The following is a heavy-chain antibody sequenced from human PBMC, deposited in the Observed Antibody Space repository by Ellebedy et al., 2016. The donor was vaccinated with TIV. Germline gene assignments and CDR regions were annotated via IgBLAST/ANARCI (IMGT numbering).Heavy chain of an antibody. Sequence: GESLKISCAASGFTFSSYSINWVRQAPGKGLVWVSRINSDGSSTSYADSVKGRFTISRDNAKNTLYLQMNSLRAEDTAVYYCARGYCGGDCYWWYFDLWGRGTLVTVSS. CDR2: INSDGSST. CDR3: ARGYCGGDCYWWYFDL. CDR1: GFTFSSYS. D-gene: IGHD2-21*02. J-gene: IGHJ2*01. V-gene: IGHV3-74*01.